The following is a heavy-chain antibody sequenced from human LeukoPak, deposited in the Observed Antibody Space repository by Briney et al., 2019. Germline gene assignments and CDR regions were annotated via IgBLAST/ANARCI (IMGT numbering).Heavy chain of an antibody. CDR3: AGGQGWLAVY. V-gene: IGHV3-7*05. CDR2: IKQDGSEK. D-gene: IGHD6-19*01. CDR1: GFTFSSYW. Sequence: PGGSLRLSCVVSGFTFSSYWMNWVRQAPGKGLEWVANIKQDGSEKYYVDSVKGRLTISRDNAKNSLYLQMNSLRAEDTAVYYCAGGQGWLAVYWGQGTLVTVSS. J-gene: IGHJ4*02.